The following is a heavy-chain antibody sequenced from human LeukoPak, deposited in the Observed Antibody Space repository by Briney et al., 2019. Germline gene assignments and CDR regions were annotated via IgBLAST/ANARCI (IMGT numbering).Heavy chain of an antibody. V-gene: IGHV1-18*01. Sequence: GASVKVSCKASGYTFTSYGISWVRQAPGQGLEWMGWISAYNGNTNYAQKLQGRVTMTTDTSTSTDYMELRSLRSDDTAVYYCARVRGTGTTWCDPWGQGTLVTVSS. CDR3: ARVRGTGTTWCDP. CDR1: GYTFTSYG. CDR2: ISAYNGNT. J-gene: IGHJ5*02. D-gene: IGHD1-7*01.